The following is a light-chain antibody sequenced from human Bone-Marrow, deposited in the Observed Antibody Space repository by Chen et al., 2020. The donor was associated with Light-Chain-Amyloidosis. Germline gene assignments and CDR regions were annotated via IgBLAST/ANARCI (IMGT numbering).Light chain of an antibody. J-gene: IGKJ1*01. CDR3: QQRSSWPT. Sequence: EIVLIQSPASLSLAPGERATLSCRASQSIATYLAWFQQRPGQPPRVLMYDASTRATGIPARFRGSGSGTDFTLTVSSLEPEDFAVYYCQQRSSWPTFGQGTRVE. CDR2: DAS. V-gene: IGKV3-11*01. CDR1: QSIATY.